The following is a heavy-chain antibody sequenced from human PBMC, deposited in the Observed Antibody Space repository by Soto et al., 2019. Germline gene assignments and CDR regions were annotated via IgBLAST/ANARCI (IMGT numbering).Heavy chain of an antibody. V-gene: IGHV4-59*08. CDR1: GGSISSYY. J-gene: IGHJ4*02. Sequence: NPSETLSLTCTVSGGSISSYYWSWIRQPPGKGLEWIGYIYYSGSTNYNPSLKSRVTISVDTSKNQFSLKLSSVTAADTAVYYCARAFGLLSGDYSFDYWGQGTLVTVSS. CDR3: ARAFGLLSGDYSFDY. D-gene: IGHD4-17*01. CDR2: IYYSGST.